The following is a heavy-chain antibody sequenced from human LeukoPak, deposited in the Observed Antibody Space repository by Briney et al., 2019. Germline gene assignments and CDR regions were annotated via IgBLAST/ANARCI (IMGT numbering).Heavy chain of an antibody. CDR2: ISYVGSNK. CDR1: GFTFSSYA. Sequence: GGSLRLSCAASGFTFSSYAMHWVRQAPGKGLEWVAVISYVGSNKYYADSVKGRFTISRDNSKNTLYLQMSTLRAEDTAVYYCAREGRLGELSPMDYWGQGTLVTVSS. J-gene: IGHJ4*02. D-gene: IGHD3-16*02. CDR3: AREGRLGELSPMDY. V-gene: IGHV3-30-3*01.